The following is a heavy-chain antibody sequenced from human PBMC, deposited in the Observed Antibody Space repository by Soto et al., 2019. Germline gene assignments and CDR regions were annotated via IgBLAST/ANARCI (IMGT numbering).Heavy chain of an antibody. CDR3: PPTTVTKDPDAFDI. J-gene: IGHJ3*02. CDR1: GGSISSGGYF. Sequence: QVQLQESGPGLVKPSQTLSLTCTVSGGSISSGGYFWSWIRQHPGKGLEWIGYIHYSGNTYYNPSLKSRVTISMDTSKKHFSLKPSSVTAPSTAVYYCPPTTVTKDPDAFDIWGHSTMITV. V-gene: IGHV4-31*03. CDR2: IHYSGNT. D-gene: IGHD4-17*01.